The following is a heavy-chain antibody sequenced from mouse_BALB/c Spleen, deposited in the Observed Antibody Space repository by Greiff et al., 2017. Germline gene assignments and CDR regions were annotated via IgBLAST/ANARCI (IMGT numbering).Heavy chain of an antibody. CDR3: ARRGISEGYAMDY. V-gene: IGHV1S29*02. CDR1: GYTFTDYN. J-gene: IGHJ4*01. Sequence: VQLQQSGPELVKPGASVKISCKASGYTFTDYNMHWVKQSHGKSLEWIGYIYPYNGGTGYNQKFKSKATLTVDNSSSTAYMELRSLTSEDSAVYYCARRGISEGYAMDYWGQGTSVTVSS. CDR2: IYPYNGGT.